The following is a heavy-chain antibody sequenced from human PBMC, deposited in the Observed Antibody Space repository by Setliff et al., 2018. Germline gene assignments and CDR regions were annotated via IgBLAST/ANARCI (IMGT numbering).Heavy chain of an antibody. Sequence: SETLSLTCAVYGGSFSGYYWNWIRQPPGKGLEWIGGINHSGSTNYNPSLKSRVTISVDTSKNQFSLKLSSVTAADTAVYYCARLSPRVVPAAIIDYWGQGTLVTVSS. V-gene: IGHV4-34*01. D-gene: IGHD2-2*01. J-gene: IGHJ4*02. CDR1: GGSFSGYY. CDR2: INHSGST. CDR3: ARLSPRVVPAAIIDY.